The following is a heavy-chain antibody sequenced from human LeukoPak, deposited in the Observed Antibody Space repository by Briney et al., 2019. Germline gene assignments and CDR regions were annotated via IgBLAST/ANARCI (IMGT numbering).Heavy chain of an antibody. Sequence: GGSLRLSCAASGFTFSSYGMHWVRQAPGKGLEWVAFIQFDGSNKYYADSVKGRFTISRDNSKNTLYLQMNSLRAEDTAVYYCAKDWAQIAVAGPNTDYWGQGTLSPSPQ. D-gene: IGHD6-19*01. CDR3: AKDWAQIAVAGPNTDY. CDR1: GFTFSSYG. CDR2: IQFDGSNK. J-gene: IGHJ4*02. V-gene: IGHV3-30*02.